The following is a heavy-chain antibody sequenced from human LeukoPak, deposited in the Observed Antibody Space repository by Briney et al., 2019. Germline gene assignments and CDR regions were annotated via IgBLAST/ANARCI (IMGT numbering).Heavy chain of an antibody. V-gene: IGHV6-1*01. Sequence: SQTLSLTCAISGDSVSSNSAAWNWIRQPPSRGLEWLGRTYYRSKWYNDYAVSVKSRITINPDTSKNQFSLQLNSVTPEDTAVYYCVYSGSYPGNFQHWGQGTLVTVSS. CDR2: TYYRSKWYN. J-gene: IGHJ1*01. D-gene: IGHD1-26*01. CDR3: VYSGSYPGNFQH. CDR1: GDSVSSNSAA.